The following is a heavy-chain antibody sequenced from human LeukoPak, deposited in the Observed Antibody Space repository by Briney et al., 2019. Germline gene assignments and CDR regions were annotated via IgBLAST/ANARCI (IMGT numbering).Heavy chain of an antibody. CDR1: GFTFSSYW. CDR2: INTDGSST. J-gene: IGHJ5*02. CDR3: ARDLGAYYDSSDNWFDP. V-gene: IGHV3-74*01. Sequence: GRSLRLSCAASGFTFSSYWMHWVRQAPGKGLVWVSRINTDGSSTSYADSVKGRFTISRDNAKNTLYLQMNSLRAEDTALYYCARDLGAYYDSSDNWFDPWGQGTLVTVSS. D-gene: IGHD3-22*01.